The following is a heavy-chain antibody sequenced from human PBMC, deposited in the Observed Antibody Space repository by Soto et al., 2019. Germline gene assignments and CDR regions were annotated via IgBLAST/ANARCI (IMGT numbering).Heavy chain of an antibody. Sequence: PVGSLRLSCAASGFTFSSYGMHWVRQAPGKGLEWVAVIWYDGSNKYYADSVKGRFTISRDNSKNTLYLQMNSLRAEDTAVYYCARENTHYYYYYGMDVWGQGTTVTVSS. V-gene: IGHV3-33*01. CDR3: ARENTHYYYYYGMDV. CDR2: IWYDGSNK. CDR1: GFTFSSYG. J-gene: IGHJ6*02.